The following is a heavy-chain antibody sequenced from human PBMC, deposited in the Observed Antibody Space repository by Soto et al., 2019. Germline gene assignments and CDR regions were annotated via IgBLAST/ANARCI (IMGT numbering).Heavy chain of an antibody. V-gene: IGHV4-59*08. CDR2: IYYSGST. CDR3: ARRRSITMVRGVSESPYYYYYMDV. D-gene: IGHD3-10*01. Sequence: SETLSLTCTVAGGYISSYYWSLIRQTTGKGLEWIEYIYYSGSTNYNPSLKSRVTISVDTSKNQFSLKLSSVTAADTAVYYCARRRSITMVRGVSESPYYYYYMDVWGKGTTVTISS. J-gene: IGHJ6*03. CDR1: GGYISSYY.